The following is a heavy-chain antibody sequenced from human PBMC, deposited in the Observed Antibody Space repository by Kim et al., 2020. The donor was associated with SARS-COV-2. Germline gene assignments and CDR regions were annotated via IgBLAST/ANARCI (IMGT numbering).Heavy chain of an antibody. CDR2: FDPEDGET. V-gene: IGHV1-24*01. CDR3: ATAIAVAGTTIYYYYGMDV. Sequence: ASVKVSCKFSGYTLTELSMHWVRQAPGKGLEWMGGFDPEDGETIYAQKFQGRVTMTEDTSTDTAYMELSSLRSEDTAVYYCATAIAVAGTTIYYYYGMDVWGQGPTVTVSS. CDR1: GYTLTELS. D-gene: IGHD6-19*01. J-gene: IGHJ6*02.